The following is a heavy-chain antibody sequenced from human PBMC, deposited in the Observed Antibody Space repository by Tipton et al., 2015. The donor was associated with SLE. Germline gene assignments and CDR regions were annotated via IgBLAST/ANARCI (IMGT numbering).Heavy chain of an antibody. Sequence: SLRLSCAASGFTVSSNYMSWVRQAPGKGLGWVSVIYSGGSTYYADSVKGRFTISRDNSKNTLYLQMNSLRAEDTAVYYCAREGRGAGASYGMDVWGQGTTVTVSS. D-gene: IGHD1-26*01. V-gene: IGHV3-53*05. J-gene: IGHJ6*02. CDR3: AREGRGAGASYGMDV. CDR2: IYSGGST. CDR1: GFTVSSNY.